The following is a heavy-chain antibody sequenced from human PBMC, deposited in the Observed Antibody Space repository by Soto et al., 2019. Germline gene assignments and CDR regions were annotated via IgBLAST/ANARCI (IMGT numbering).Heavy chain of an antibody. V-gene: IGHV4-34*01. CDR3: ARLISSRRGFDY. Sequence: QVQLQQWGAGLLKPSETLSLTCAVYGGSFSGYYWSWIRQPPGKGLESIGEINHSGSTNYNPSLKSRVTISVDTSKNQFSLKLSSVTAADTAVYYCARLISSRRGFDYWGQGTLVTVSS. J-gene: IGHJ4*02. D-gene: IGHD2-2*01. CDR2: INHSGST. CDR1: GGSFSGYY.